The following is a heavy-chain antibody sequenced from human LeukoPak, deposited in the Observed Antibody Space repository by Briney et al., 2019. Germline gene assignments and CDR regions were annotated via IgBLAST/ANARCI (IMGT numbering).Heavy chain of an antibody. J-gene: IGHJ6*02. CDR1: GYTLTELS. V-gene: IGHV1-24*01. CDR3: ATGVSSDYGMDV. Sequence: ASVKVSCKVSGYTLTELSMHWVRQAPGKGLEWMGGFDPEDGETIYAQKFQGRVTMTEDTSTDTAYMELSSLRSEDTAVYYCATGVSSDYGMDVWGQGTTVTASS. D-gene: IGHD6-19*01. CDR2: FDPEDGET.